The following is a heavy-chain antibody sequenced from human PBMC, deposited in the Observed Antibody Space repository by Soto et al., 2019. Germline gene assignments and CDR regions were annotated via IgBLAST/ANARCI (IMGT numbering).Heavy chain of an antibody. V-gene: IGHV2-70*01. J-gene: IGHJ6*02. CDR1: GFSLSTSGMC. CDR3: ARIPNYYGSGRNYYYRMDV. D-gene: IGHD3-10*01. Sequence: SGPTLVNPTQTLTLTCTFSGFSLSTSGMCVTWIRQPPGKALEWLALIDWDDDTYYSTSLKTRLTISKDTSTTQVVLTVTNMDPVDTATYYCARIPNYYGSGRNYYYRMDVWGQGTTVTVSS. CDR2: IDWDDDT.